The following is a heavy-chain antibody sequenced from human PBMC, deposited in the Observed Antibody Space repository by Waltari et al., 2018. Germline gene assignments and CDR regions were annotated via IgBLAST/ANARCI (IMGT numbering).Heavy chain of an antibody. V-gene: IGHV3-21*01. D-gene: IGHD3-3*01. CDR3: ARGDFWSGYPYGMDV. CDR2: ISSSSSYI. J-gene: IGHJ6*02. Sequence: EVQLVESGGGLVKPGGSLRLSCAASGFTFSSYSMNWVRQAPGKGLEWVSSISSSSSYIYYADSVKGRFTISRDNAKNSLYLQMNSLRAEDTAVYYCARGDFWSGYPYGMDVWGQGTTVTVSS. CDR1: GFTFSSYS.